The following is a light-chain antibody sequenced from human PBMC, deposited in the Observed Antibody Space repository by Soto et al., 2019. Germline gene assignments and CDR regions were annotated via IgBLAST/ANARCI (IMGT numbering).Light chain of an antibody. V-gene: IGKV1-5*01. CDR2: XAS. Sequence: DIHVTQSPSTLSASVGYRFTITCRASQTISTWMAWYQQKPGKAPKLLXYXASTLESGVPSRLSGSGSGTEFTLIIRGLQPDDYATYYCQQYTNTNNPWMFGQGTKVDIK. CDR1: QTISTW. CDR3: QQYTNTNNPWM. J-gene: IGKJ1*01.